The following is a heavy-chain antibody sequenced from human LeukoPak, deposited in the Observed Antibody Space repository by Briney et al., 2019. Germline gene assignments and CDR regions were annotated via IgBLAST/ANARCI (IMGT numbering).Heavy chain of an antibody. CDR3: AKDSGWFDP. D-gene: IGHD3-10*01. Sequence: GGSLRLSCAASGFTFSTYWMHWVRQAPGKGLEWISAISGSGGSTYSADAVKGRFTITRDNSKNTLYLQMNSLRAEDTAVYYCAKDSGWFDPWGQGTLVTVSS. J-gene: IGHJ5*02. CDR2: ISGSGGST. CDR1: GFTFSTYW. V-gene: IGHV3-23*01.